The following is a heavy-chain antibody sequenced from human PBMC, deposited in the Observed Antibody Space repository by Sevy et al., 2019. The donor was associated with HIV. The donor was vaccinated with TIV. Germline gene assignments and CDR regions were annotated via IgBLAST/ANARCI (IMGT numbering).Heavy chain of an antibody. J-gene: IGHJ4*02. V-gene: IGHV4-61*01. CDR3: VRDRIAAAGGYFDY. CDR1: GGSVSSGNSY. CDR2: ISYIGST. D-gene: IGHD6-13*01. Sequence: SETLSLTCTVSGGSVSSGNSYWSWIRQPPGKGLEWIGYISYIGSTNYTPSLKSRVTISVDTSKNQLSLRLSSLTAADTAIYYCVRDRIAAAGGYFDYWGQGTLVTVSS.